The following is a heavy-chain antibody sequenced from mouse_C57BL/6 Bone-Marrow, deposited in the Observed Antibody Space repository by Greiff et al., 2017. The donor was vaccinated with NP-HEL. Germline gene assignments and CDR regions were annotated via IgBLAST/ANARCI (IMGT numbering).Heavy chain of an antibody. J-gene: IGHJ3*01. Sequence: EVQLQQSGAELVKPGASVKLSCTASGFNIKDYYMHWVKQRTEQGLEWIGRIDPEDGESKSAPKFPGKATITADTSSTTAYRQLSSLTSEDTAVYYCARGSLFAYWGQGTLVTVSA. CDR1: GFNIKDYY. CDR2: IDPEDGES. V-gene: IGHV14-2*01. CDR3: ARGSLFAY.